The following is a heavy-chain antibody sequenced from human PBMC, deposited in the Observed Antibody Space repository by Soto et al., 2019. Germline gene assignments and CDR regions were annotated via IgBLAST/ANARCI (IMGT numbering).Heavy chain of an antibody. Sequence: QVQLVQSGAEVKKPGSSVKVSCKASGGTFSSYAISWVRQAPGQGLEWMGGIIPIFGTANYAQKFQGRVSMDADECTGTAYTERSSLGSEDPAVYYCARVGQRVQAVGDSYSFDYWGQGTLVTVSS. V-gene: IGHV1-69*12. CDR1: GGTFSSYA. J-gene: IGHJ4*02. CDR3: ARVGQRVQAVGDSYSFDY. CDR2: IIPIFGTA. D-gene: IGHD6-13*01.